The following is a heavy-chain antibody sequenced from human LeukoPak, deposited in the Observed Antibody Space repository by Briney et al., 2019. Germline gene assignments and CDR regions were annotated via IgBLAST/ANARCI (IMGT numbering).Heavy chain of an antibody. CDR1: GGSISSYY. J-gene: IGHJ4*02. V-gene: IGHV4-59*01. D-gene: IGHD5-12*01. Sequence: SETLSLTCTVSGGSISSYYWSWIRQPPRKGLEWIGYIYYSGSTNYNPSLKSRVTISVDTSKNQFSLKLSSVTAADTAVYYCARDRGPSGYDYFDYWGQGTLVTVSS. CDR2: IYYSGST. CDR3: ARDRGPSGYDYFDY.